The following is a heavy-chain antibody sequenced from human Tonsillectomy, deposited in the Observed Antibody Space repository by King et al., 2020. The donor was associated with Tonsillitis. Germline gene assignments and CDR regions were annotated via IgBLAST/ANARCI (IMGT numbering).Heavy chain of an antibody. J-gene: IGHJ4*02. V-gene: IGHV3-48*01. D-gene: IGHD3-3*01. CDR2: ISDSGNTI. CDR3: ARGSLLLEWFDY. Sequence: VQLVESGGALIQPGGSLRLSCAASGFTFSSYGMNWVRQAPGKRLEWVSYISDSGNTIYYADSVRGRFTISRDSAKNSLHLQMNSLRAEDTAIYYCARGSLLLEWFDYWGQGTLVTVSS. CDR1: GFTFSSYG.